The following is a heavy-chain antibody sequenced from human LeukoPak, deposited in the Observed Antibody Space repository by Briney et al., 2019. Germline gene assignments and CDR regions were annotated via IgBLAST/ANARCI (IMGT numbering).Heavy chain of an antibody. Sequence: GGSLRLSCAASGFTFSSYGMHWVRQAPGKGLEWVAVISYDGGNKYYADSVKGRFTISRDNSKNTLYLQMNSLRAEDTAVYYCAKGDCSGGSCYLDYWGQGTLVTVSS. D-gene: IGHD2-15*01. CDR1: GFTFSSYG. V-gene: IGHV3-30*18. J-gene: IGHJ4*02. CDR3: AKGDCSGGSCYLDY. CDR2: ISYDGGNK.